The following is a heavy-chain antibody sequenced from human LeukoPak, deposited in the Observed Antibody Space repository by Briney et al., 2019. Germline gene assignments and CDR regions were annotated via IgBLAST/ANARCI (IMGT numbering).Heavy chain of an antibody. V-gene: IGHV4-4*02. Sequence: PSGTLSLTCAVSGGSISSTNWWTWVRQPPGKGLEWIGYIYYSGSTNYNPSLKSRVTISLDTSKSHFSLRLSSVTAADTAVYYCARDLAGHFGGFYFDYWGQGTLVTVSS. J-gene: IGHJ4*02. CDR3: ARDLAGHFGGFYFDY. CDR2: IYYSGST. D-gene: IGHD2-21*01. CDR1: GGSISSTNW.